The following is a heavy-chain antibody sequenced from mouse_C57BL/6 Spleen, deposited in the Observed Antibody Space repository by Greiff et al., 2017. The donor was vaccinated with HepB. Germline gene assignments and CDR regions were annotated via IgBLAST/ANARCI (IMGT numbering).Heavy chain of an antibody. D-gene: IGHD4-1*01. V-gene: IGHV6-3*01. CDR1: GFTFSNYW. CDR3: ITGPFDY. Sequence: DVQLQESGGGLVQPGGSMKLSCVASGFTFSNYWMNWVRQSPEKGLEWVAQIRLKSDNYATHYAESVKGRFTISRDDSKSSVYLQMNNLRAEDTGIYYCITGPFDYWGQGTTLTVSS. J-gene: IGHJ2*01. CDR2: IRLKSDNYAT.